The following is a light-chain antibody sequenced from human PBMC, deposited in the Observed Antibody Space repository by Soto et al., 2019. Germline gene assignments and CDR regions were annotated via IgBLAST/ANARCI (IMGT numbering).Light chain of an antibody. J-gene: IGLJ1*01. CDR1: SSDVGGYNY. CDR3: SSYTSSSTLLYV. Sequence: QSALTQPASVSGSPGQSITISCTGTSSDVGGYNYVSWYQQHPGKAPKLMIYDVSNRPSGVSNRFSGSKSGNTASLTISGLQAEDEADYYCSSYTSSSTLLYVFGTGIKVTVL. CDR2: DVS. V-gene: IGLV2-14*01.